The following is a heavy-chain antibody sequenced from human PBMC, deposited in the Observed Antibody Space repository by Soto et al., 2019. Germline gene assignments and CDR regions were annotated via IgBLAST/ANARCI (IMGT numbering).Heavy chain of an antibody. CDR2: IWYDGSNK. V-gene: IGHV3-33*01. CDR3: XXXXXXXXXXGDVVY. CDR1: GFTFSSYG. J-gene: IGHJ4*02. Sequence: QVQLVESGGGVVQPGRSLRLSCAASGFTFSSYGMHWVRQAPGKGLEWVAVIWYDGSNKYYADSVKGRFTISRDNXXXXXXXXXXXXXXXXXXXXXXXXXXXXXXXXGDVVYWGQGTLVTVSS.